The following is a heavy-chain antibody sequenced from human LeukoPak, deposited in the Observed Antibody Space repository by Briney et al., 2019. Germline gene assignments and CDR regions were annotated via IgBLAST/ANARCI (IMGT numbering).Heavy chain of an antibody. V-gene: IGHV5-51*01. D-gene: IGHD6-13*01. CDR2: IYPGDSDT. Sequence: GESLKISCKGSGYSFTNYWIGWLRQMPGKGLEWMGNIYPGDSDTRYSPSFQGQITISADESITTAYLQWSSLKASDTAIYYKQKPAYDMDVWGQGTSVTVSS. CDR1: GYSFTNYW. J-gene: IGHJ6*02. CDR3: QKPAYDMDV.